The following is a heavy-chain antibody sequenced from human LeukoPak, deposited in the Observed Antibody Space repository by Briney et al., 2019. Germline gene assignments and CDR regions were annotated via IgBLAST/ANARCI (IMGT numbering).Heavy chain of an antibody. CDR3: VRPRKDNDYGDYGGFDP. CDR1: GDSISTYY. D-gene: IGHD4-17*01. J-gene: IGHJ5*02. CDR2: IYYSGNT. Sequence: SETLSHTCTVSGDSISTYYWSWIRQPPGKGLEWIGYIYYSGNTNYNPSLKSRVTISLDTSKNQFSLKLSSVTAADTAVCYCVRPRKDNDYGDYGGFDPWGQGTLVTVSS. V-gene: IGHV4-59*08.